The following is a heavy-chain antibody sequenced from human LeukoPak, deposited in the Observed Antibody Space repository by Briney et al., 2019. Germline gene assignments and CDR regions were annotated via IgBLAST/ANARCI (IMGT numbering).Heavy chain of an antibody. CDR3: ARALGGGRIVGATTNWFDP. D-gene: IGHD1-26*01. J-gene: IGHJ5*02. CDR2: INPNSGGT. Sequence: ASVKVSCKTSGYIFTHYYIQWVRQAPGQGLEWMGWINPNSGGTNYAQKFQGRVTMTRDTSISTAYMELSRLRSDDTAVYYCARALGGGRIVGATTNWFDPWGQGTLVTVSS. CDR1: GYIFTHYY. V-gene: IGHV1-2*02.